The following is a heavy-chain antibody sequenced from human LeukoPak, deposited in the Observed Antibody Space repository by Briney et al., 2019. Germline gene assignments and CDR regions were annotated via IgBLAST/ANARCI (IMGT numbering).Heavy chain of an antibody. J-gene: IGHJ6*03. Sequence: GGSLRLSCAASGFTFSSYWMSWVRQAPGKGLEWVANIKQDGSEKYYVDSVKGRFTISRDNAKNSLYLQMNSLRAEDTAVYYCARDLPEYSSGWTYYYYYMDVWGKGTTVTISS. CDR2: IKQDGSEK. D-gene: IGHD6-19*01. V-gene: IGHV3-7*01. CDR1: GFTFSSYW. CDR3: ARDLPEYSSGWTYYYYYMDV.